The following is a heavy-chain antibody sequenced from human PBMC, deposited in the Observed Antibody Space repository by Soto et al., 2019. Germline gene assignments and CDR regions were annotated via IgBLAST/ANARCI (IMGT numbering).Heavy chain of an antibody. CDR3: AREGDSGSHIGY. CDR2: IIPIFGTA. CDR1: GGTFSSYA. J-gene: IGHJ4*02. Sequence: QVQLVQSGAEVKKPGSSVRVSCKASGGTFSSYAISWVRQAPGQGLEWMGGIIPIFGTANYAQKFQGRVTITADESTSTAYMELSSLRSDDTAVYYCAREGDSGSHIGYWGQGTLVTVSS. V-gene: IGHV1-69*01. D-gene: IGHD3-22*01.